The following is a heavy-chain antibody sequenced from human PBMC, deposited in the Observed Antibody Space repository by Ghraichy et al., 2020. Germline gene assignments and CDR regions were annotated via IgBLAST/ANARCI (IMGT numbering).Heavy chain of an antibody. V-gene: IGHV4-38-2*01. CDR2: LYHTGNY. CDR1: GYSITNAYY. D-gene: IGHD3-10*01. CDR3: IKGEGATV. J-gene: IGHJ4*02. Sequence: SETLSLTCSVSGYSITNAYYWGWVRQTPGKGLEWIGSLYHTGNYYYNPSLKSRVTVSVDAPKNQFSLRLTSVTAADTAMYYCIKGEGATVWGQGTLVTVSS.